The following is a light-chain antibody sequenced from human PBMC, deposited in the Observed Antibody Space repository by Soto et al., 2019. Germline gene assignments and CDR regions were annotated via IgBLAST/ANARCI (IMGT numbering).Light chain of an antibody. CDR3: QQYNNAPST. CDR2: GAS. Sequence: EIVMTQSPATLSVXPRERTTLSCRASQSVSSNLAWYQQKPGQAPRLLIYGASTRATGIPARFSGSGSGTEFTLTISSLQYEDFAVYYCQQYNNAPSTFGQGPKVDIK. V-gene: IGKV3-15*01. CDR1: QSVSSN. J-gene: IGKJ1*01.